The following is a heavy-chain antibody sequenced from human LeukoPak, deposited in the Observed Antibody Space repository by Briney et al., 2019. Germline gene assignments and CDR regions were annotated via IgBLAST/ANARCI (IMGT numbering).Heavy chain of an antibody. D-gene: IGHD6-19*01. CDR1: GGSVSSYY. V-gene: IGHV4-4*09. Sequence: SETLSLTCTVSGGSVSSYYWSWIRQPPGKGLEWIGYIYNRENTKYNSSLESRVTMSEDTYRNQVFLKLSSVTAADTAVYYCARFHSGPSGWYVLWYFDLWGRGTLVTVSS. J-gene: IGHJ2*01. CDR3: ARFHSGPSGWYVLWYFDL. CDR2: IYNRENT.